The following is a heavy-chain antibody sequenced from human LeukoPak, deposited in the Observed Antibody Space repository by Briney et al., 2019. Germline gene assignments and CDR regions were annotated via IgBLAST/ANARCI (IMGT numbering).Heavy chain of an antibody. CDR1: GFTIHDHA. CDR2: IDWNSGRI. D-gene: IGHD1-7*01. CDR3: AKDLRNSYGMDV. J-gene: IGHJ6*02. V-gene: IGHV3-9*01. Sequence: GGSLRLSCVGSGFTIHDHAMHWVRQAPGKGLEWVSGIDWNSGRIGYADSVKGRFTISRDNAKNTLYLQMNSLRAEDTAVYYCAKDLRNSYGMDVWGQGTTVTVS.